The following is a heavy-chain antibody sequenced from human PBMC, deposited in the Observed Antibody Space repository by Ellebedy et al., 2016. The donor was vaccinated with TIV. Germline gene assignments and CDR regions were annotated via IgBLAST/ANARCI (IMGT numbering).Heavy chain of an antibody. Sequence: GESLKISXAASGFTFNTYAMSWVRQAPGKGLEWISAILGSGDNTYYADSVKGRFTISRDNSKNTLYLQMNSLRAGDTAVYYCARSSSWYSYWGQGTLVTVSS. D-gene: IGHD6-13*01. J-gene: IGHJ4*02. CDR2: ILGSGDNT. CDR3: ARSSSWYSY. CDR1: GFTFNTYA. V-gene: IGHV3-23*01.